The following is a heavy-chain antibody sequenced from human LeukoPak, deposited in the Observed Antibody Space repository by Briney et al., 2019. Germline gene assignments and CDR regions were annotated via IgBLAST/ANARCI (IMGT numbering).Heavy chain of an antibody. D-gene: IGHD4-17*01. CDR3: TRPPQKYGSSRGF. CDR1: GYGFLAYW. V-gene: IGHV5-51*01. J-gene: IGHJ4*02. Sequence: GESLKISCKGSGYGFLAYWIGWVRQMPGKGLKWIGIIYPGDSDTRYSPSFQGQVTISADTTTNTAYLQWSSLKASDTAVYYCTRPPQKYGSSRGFWGQGTLVTVSS. CDR2: IYPGDSDT.